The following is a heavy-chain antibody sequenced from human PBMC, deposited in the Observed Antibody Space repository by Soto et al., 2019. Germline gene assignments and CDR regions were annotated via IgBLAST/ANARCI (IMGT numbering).Heavy chain of an antibody. J-gene: IGHJ4*02. CDR2: IWYDGSNK. CDR1: GFTFSSYG. V-gene: IGHV3-33*01. CDR3: ARAEVYSGYPLVY. D-gene: IGHD5-12*01. Sequence: QVQLVESGGGVVQPGRSLRLSCAASGFTFSSYGMHWVRQAPGKGLEWVAVIWYDGSNKYYADSVKGRFTISRDNSKNTLYLQMNSLRAEDTAVYYCARAEVYSGYPLVYWGQGTLVTVSS.